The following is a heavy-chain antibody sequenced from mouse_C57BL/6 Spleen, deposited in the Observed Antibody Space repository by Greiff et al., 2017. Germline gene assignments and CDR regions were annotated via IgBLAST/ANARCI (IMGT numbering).Heavy chain of an antibody. CDR2: IDPSASYT. J-gene: IGHJ2*01. CDR1: GYTFTSYW. V-gene: IGHV1-69*01. CDR3: ARTEDFDY. Sequence: QVQLKQPGAELVMPGASVKLSCKASGYTFTSYWMHWVKQRPGQGLEWIGEIDPSASYTNYNQKFKGKSTLTVDKSSSTADMQLSSLTSEDSAVYYWARTEDFDYWGQGTTLTVSS.